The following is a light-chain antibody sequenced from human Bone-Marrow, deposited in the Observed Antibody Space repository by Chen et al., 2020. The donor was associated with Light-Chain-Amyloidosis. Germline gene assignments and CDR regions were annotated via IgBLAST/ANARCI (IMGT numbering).Light chain of an antibody. J-gene: IGKJ4*01. CDR3: QQYGTSPLT. Sequence: EIVLTQSPGTLSLSPGEGANLSCRASQTISSNYLTWYQQKFGQATRLLIYGSSSRATGIPDRFTGSGSRTDFTHTVNRLEPEDFAMYDCQQYGTSPLTFGGGTKVEIK. CDR2: GSS. V-gene: IGKV3-20*01. CDR1: QTISSNY.